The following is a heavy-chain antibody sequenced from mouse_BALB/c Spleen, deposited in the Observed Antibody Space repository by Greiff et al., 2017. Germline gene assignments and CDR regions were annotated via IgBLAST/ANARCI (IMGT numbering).Heavy chain of an antibody. CDR1: GYTFTSYW. CDR3: ARSGPTATDFDY. CDR2: INPSNGRT. D-gene: IGHD1-2*01. V-gene: IGHV1S81*02. Sequence: QVQLQQPGAELVKPGASVKLSCKASGYTFTSYWMHWVKQRPGQGLEWIGEINPSNGRTNYNEKFKSKATLTVDKSSSTAYMQLSSLTSEDSAVYYCARSGPTATDFDYWGQGTTLTVSS. J-gene: IGHJ2*01.